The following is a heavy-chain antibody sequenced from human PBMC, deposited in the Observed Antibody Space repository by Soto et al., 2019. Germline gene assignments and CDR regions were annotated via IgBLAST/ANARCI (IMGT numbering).Heavy chain of an antibody. Sequence: WGTLSLSCAGYGFTFDGYCMNWVRQAPGKRLEWVSFISFSGNTIYYAGSVRVRFNISRDNAKSTLFLQMNSLRDDDTATYYCPRRLYPLHCSDYWGRGTLVTVSS. V-gene: IGHV3-48*02. CDR3: PRRLYPLHCSDY. D-gene: IGHD2-2*02. CDR2: ISFSGNTI. CDR1: GFTFDGYC. J-gene: IGHJ4*02.